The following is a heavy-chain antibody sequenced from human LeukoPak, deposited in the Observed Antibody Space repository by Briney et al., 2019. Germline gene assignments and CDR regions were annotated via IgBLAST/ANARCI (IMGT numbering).Heavy chain of an antibody. CDR2: TYHSGST. V-gene: IGHV4-4*02. CDR1: GFTFSSYSM. D-gene: IGHD1-26*01. CDR3: ARALWEPLNY. J-gene: IGHJ4*02. Sequence: PGGSLRLSCAASGFTFSSYSMNWVRQPPGKGLEWIGETYHSGSTNYNPSLKSRVTISLDKSKNQLSLKLTSVTAADTAVYYCARALWEPLNYWGQGILVTVSS.